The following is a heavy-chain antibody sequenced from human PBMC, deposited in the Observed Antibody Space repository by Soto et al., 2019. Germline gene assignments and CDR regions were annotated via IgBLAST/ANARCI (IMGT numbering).Heavy chain of an antibody. D-gene: IGHD2-15*01. V-gene: IGHV1-46*01. Sequence: ASVKVSCKASGYTFTSYYMHWVRQAPGQGLEWMGIINASNGNTSYAQKFQGRVTMTTDTSTSTAYMELRSLRSDDTAVYYCARGYCSGGSCYPNAYVDYWGQGTLVTVSS. CDR1: GYTFTSYY. CDR2: INASNGNT. J-gene: IGHJ4*02. CDR3: ARGYCSGGSCYPNAYVDY.